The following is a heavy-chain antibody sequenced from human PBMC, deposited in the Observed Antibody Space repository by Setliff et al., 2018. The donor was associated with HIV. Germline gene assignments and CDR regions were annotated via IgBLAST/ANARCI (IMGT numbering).Heavy chain of an antibody. CDR1: GFTFSSYR. V-gene: IGHV3-30*04. Sequence: GGSLRLSCAASGFTFSSYRIHWVRQAPGKGLECVAVISYDGSNKYYADSVKGRFTISRDNSKNTLYLQMNSLRAEDTAVYYCARSVIGYYYYGMDVWGQGTLVTVSS. D-gene: IGHD3-10*01. CDR2: ISYDGSNK. CDR3: ARSVIGYYYYGMDV. J-gene: IGHJ6*02.